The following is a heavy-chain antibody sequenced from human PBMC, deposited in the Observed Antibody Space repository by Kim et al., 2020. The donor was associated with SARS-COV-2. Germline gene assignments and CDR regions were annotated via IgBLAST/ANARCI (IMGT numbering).Heavy chain of an antibody. J-gene: IGHJ4*02. CDR1: GGSFSGYY. Sequence: SETLSLTCAVYGGSFSGYYWSWIRQPPGKGLEWIGEINHSGSTNYNPSLKSRVTISVDTSKNQFSLKLSSVTAADTAVYYCARGRITMVRGWPHFDYWGQGTLVTVSS. D-gene: IGHD3-10*01. V-gene: IGHV4-34*01. CDR2: INHSGST. CDR3: ARGRITMVRGWPHFDY.